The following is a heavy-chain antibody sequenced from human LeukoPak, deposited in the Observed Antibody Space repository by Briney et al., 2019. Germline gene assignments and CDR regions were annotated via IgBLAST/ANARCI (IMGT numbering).Heavy chain of an antibody. V-gene: IGHV4-4*07. CDR1: GGSISSSY. J-gene: IGHJ6*02. D-gene: IGHD2-15*01. CDR3: ARLDCSGGSCIYYGMDV. CDR2: IYTSGST. Sequence: SETLSLTCTVSGGSISSSYWSWIRPPAGKGLEWIGRIYTSGSTNYNPSLKSRVTMSVDTSKNQFSLKLSSVTAADTAVYYCARLDCSGGSCIYYGMDVWGQGTTVTVSS.